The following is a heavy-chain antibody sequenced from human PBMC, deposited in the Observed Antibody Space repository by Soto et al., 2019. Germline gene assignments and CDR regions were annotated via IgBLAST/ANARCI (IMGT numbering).Heavy chain of an antibody. V-gene: IGHV4-4*07. CDR1: GASISGFY. J-gene: IGHJ5*02. D-gene: IGHD1-1*01. CDR2: IYATGTT. Sequence: SETLSLTCTVSGASISGFYWSWIRKSAGKGLEWIGRIYATGTTDYNPSLKSRVMMSVETSKKQFSLKLRSVTAADTAVYYCVRDGTKTLRDWFDHWGKGIPVNVSS. CDR3: VRDGTKTLRDWFDH.